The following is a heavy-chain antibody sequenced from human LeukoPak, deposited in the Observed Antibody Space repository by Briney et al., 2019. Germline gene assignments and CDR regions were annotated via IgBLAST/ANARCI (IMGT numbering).Heavy chain of an antibody. CDR1: AYSFTDYY. J-gene: IGHJ5*02. Sequence: ASVKVSCKASAYSFTDYYLHWVRQAPGQGHEWMGSIFPGNGGTSYAQKFEGRFTMTRDTSISTAYMELSRLRSDDTAVYYCAREEYGFDPWGQGTLVTVSS. D-gene: IGHD2-2*01. V-gene: IGHV1-2*02. CDR2: IFPGNGGT. CDR3: AREEYGFDP.